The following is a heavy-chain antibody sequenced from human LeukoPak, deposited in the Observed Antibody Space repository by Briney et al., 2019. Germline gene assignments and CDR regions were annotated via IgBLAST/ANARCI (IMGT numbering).Heavy chain of an antibody. CDR1: GGTFSSYA. Sequence: ASVKVSCKASGGTFSSYAISWVRQAPGQGLEWMGGILPIFGTANYAQKFQGRVTITADESTSTAYMELSSLRSEDTAVYYCARVADPLGTPQMGYGWFDPWGQGTLVTVSS. CDR3: ARVADPLGTPQMGYGWFDP. J-gene: IGHJ5*02. CDR2: ILPIFGTA. D-gene: IGHD5-24*01. V-gene: IGHV1-69*13.